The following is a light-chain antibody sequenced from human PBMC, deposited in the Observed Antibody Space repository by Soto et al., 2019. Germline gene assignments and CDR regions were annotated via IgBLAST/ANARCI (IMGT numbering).Light chain of an antibody. CDR3: QEADTFPLWT. CDR1: QSISNW. Sequence: DIQVTQSPSSVSASVGDRVTITCRASQSISNWLAWYQQKPGKAPKLLIYAATSLQGGVPSRFSGSVSGTDFTLTINSLQPEDFATYFCQEADTFPLWTFGQGTKVDFK. V-gene: IGKV1D-12*01. J-gene: IGKJ1*01. CDR2: AAT.